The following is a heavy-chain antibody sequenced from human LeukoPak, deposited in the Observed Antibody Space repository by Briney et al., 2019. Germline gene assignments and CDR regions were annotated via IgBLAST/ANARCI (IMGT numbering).Heavy chain of an antibody. J-gene: IGHJ4*02. CDR2: IYHSGST. CDR3: ARGAGSYDC. D-gene: IGHD3-10*01. CDR1: GRSITSRNW. V-gene: IGHV4-4*02. Sequence: RSSATLSLIRALYGRSITSRNWWSWVRQPPGKGLEWIGEIYHSGSTHYNPSLKSRPTISVDKSKNQFSLKLRSVTAADTAVYYFARGAGSYDCWVQGTLVGVSS.